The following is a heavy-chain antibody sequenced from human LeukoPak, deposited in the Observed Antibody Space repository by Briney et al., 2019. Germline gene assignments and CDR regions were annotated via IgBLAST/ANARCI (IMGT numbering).Heavy chain of an antibody. D-gene: IGHD3-9*01. J-gene: IGHJ5*02. V-gene: IGHV1-46*01. Sequence: GASVKVSCKASGYTFTSYYMNWVRQAPGQGLEWMGIINPSGGSTSYAQKFQGRVTMTRDTSTSTVYMELSSLRSEDTAVYYCARGPRLLRYFDWLSDPNWFDPWGQGTLVTVSS. CDR2: INPSGGST. CDR1: GYTFTSYY. CDR3: ARGPRLLRYFDWLSDPNWFDP.